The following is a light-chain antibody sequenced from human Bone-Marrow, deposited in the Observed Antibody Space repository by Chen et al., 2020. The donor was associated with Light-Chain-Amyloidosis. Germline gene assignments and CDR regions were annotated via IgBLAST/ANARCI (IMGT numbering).Light chain of an antibody. CDR2: DDS. J-gene: IGLJ3*02. CDR1: NIGSTS. Sequence: SYVLTQPSSVSVAPGQTATIACGGNNIGSTSVHWYQQTPGQAPLLVVYDDSDRPSGIPVRFAVSNSRDTATLTISRVGAGDEADYYCQVWDRSSDQPVFGGGTKLTGL. V-gene: IGLV3-21*02. CDR3: QVWDRSSDQPV.